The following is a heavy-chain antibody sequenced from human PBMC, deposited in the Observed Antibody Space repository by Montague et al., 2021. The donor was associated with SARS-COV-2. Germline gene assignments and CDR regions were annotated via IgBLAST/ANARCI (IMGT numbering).Heavy chain of an antibody. CDR1: GGSTSNYY. V-gene: IGHV4-59*01. CDR2: IFYTGSE. J-gene: IGHJ4*02. Sequence: SETLSLTCSVSGGSTSNYYWTWIRQPPGKGLQWIGYIFYTGSEKFNPSLKTRVSMSLDASKNHFSLRLSAVTAADTARYYCARAQNICFIANCVNYFDLWGLGALVTVSS. D-gene: IGHD2-15*01. CDR3: ARAQNICFIANCVNYFDL.